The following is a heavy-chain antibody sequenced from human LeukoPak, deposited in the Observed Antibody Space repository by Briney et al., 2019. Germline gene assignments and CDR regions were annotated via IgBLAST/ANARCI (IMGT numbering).Heavy chain of an antibody. J-gene: IGHJ3*02. CDR1: GYTYTGYY. CDR2: INPNSGGT. Sequence: GASVKVSCKASGYTYTGYYIHWVGQAPGQGLEWMGWINPNSGGTNYAQKFPGRVTMTRDTSISTAYMELSRLRSDDTAVYYCARSFRDYVWGSYRYTGGYAFDIWGQGTMVTVSS. D-gene: IGHD3-16*02. V-gene: IGHV1-2*02. CDR3: ARSFRDYVWGSYRYTGGYAFDI.